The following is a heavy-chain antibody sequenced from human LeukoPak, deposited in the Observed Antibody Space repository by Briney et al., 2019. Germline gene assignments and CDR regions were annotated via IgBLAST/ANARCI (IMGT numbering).Heavy chain of an antibody. J-gene: IGHJ4*02. CDR1: GGSISTNDYF. V-gene: IGHV4-30-4*01. Sequence: SETLSLTCTVSGGSISTNDYFWSWIRQSPEKGLEWIGHIHYSGITKSNPSLESRLTLSVDTSKNEFSLKVRSVTAADTAVYFCARTHCEGDCFSAIRYWGQGTPVTVSS. CDR2: IHYSGIT. CDR3: ARTHCEGDCFSAIRY. D-gene: IGHD2-21*02.